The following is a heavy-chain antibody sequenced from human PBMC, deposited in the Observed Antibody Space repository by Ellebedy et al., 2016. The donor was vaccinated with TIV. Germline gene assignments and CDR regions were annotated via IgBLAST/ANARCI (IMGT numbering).Heavy chain of an antibody. Sequence: MPSETLSLTCNVSGGSISTFWSWIRQPPGKGLEFIGYIYYIGITNYNPSLESRVAISIDTSENQFSLRLSSVTAADTAVYYCAAYYGGRFDYWGQGTLVTVSS. D-gene: IGHD4-23*01. V-gene: IGHV4-59*01. J-gene: IGHJ4*02. CDR1: GGSISTF. CDR3: AAYYGGRFDY. CDR2: IYYIGIT.